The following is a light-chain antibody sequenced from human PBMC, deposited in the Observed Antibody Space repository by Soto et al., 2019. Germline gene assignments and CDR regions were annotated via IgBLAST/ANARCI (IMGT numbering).Light chain of an antibody. J-gene: IGKJ5*01. V-gene: IGKV3-20*01. CDR3: QQYGSSPIT. CDR1: QSVRSRY. CDR2: GAS. Sequence: EIVLTQSPGTLSLSPGERATLSCRASQSVRSRYLAWYQQKPGQAPRLLIYGASTRATGIPDRFSGSGSGRDFTLTISRLEPEDFAVYYCQQYGSSPITFGQGTRLEIK.